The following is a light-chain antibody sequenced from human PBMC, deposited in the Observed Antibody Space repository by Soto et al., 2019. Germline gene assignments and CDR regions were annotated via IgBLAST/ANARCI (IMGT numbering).Light chain of an antibody. V-gene: IGKV3-11*01. Sequence: EIVLTQSPATLSLSPGERATLSCRASQSFSNYLAWYQQKPGQAPRLLIYDASRRATGIPARFSGSGSGTAFTLTISSLEPEDVAVYYCQQRSTWPLTFGQGTRLEIK. J-gene: IGKJ5*01. CDR2: DAS. CDR3: QQRSTWPLT. CDR1: QSFSNY.